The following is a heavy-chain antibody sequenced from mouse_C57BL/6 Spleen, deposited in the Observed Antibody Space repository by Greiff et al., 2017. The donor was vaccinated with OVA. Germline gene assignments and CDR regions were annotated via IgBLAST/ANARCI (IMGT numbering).Heavy chain of an antibody. CDR2: INPSNGGT. V-gene: IGHV1-53*01. CDR3: ARSDYYYGSSYLFAY. CDR1: GYTFTSYW. J-gene: IGHJ3*01. Sequence: LQQPGTELVKPGASVKLSCKASGYTFTSYWMHWVKQRPGQGLEWIGNINPSNGGTNYNEKFKSKATLTVDKSSSTAYMQLSSLTSEDSAVYYCARSDYYYGSSYLFAYWGQGTLVTVSA. D-gene: IGHD1-1*01.